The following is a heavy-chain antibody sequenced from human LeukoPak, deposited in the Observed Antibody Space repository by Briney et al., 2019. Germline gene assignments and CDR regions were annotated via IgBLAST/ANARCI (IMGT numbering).Heavy chain of an antibody. J-gene: IGHJ6*02. D-gene: IGHD7-27*01. Sequence: PGGSLRLSCAASGFTFSNYGMSWVRQAPGKGLEWVSGISGTGGSTYYADSVKGRFTISRDNSKNTLYLQMNSLRAEDTAVYYCAKEGKGAWGYYYGMDVWGQGTTVTVSS. CDR2: ISGTGGST. V-gene: IGHV3-23*01. CDR3: AKEGKGAWGYYYGMDV. CDR1: GFTFSNYG.